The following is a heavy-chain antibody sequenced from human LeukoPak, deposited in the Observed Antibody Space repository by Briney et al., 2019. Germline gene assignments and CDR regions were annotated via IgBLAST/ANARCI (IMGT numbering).Heavy chain of an antibody. CDR3: ARLPSNVMYYFDY. CDR2: IYYSGST. V-gene: IGHV4-59*01. J-gene: IGHJ4*02. Sequence: PSGTLSLTCAVSGGSISSYYWSWSRQPPGKGLEWIGYIYYSGSTNYNPSLKSRVTISVDTSKNQFSLKLSSVTAADTAVYYCARLPSNVMYYFDYWGQGTLVTVSS. D-gene: IGHD2-2*01. CDR1: GGSISSYY.